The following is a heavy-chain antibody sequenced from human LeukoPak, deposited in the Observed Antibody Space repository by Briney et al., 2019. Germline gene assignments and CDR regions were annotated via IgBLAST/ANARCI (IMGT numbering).Heavy chain of an antibody. CDR1: GFTFSSYS. D-gene: IGHD3-10*01. Sequence: GGSLRLSCAASGFTFSSYSINWVRQAPGKGLEWVSSISSSSSYIYYADSVKGRFTISRDNAKNSLYLQMNSPRAEDTAVYYCARDPFNYYGSGSQKDYWGQGTLVTVSS. CDR2: ISSSSSYI. V-gene: IGHV3-21*01. J-gene: IGHJ4*02. CDR3: ARDPFNYYGSGSQKDY.